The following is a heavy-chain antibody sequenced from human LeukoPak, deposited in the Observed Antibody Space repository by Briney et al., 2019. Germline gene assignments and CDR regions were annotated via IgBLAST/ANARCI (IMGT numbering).Heavy chain of an antibody. Sequence: PGGSLRLSCTASGFFFSGSAIHWVRQASGKGLEWVGRIRGKANTYATAYAASVKGRFTISRDDSQNTAYLQMNSLKTEDTAVYYCTRLLDIAAAGYDYWGQGTLVTVSS. V-gene: IGHV3-73*01. CDR3: TRLLDIAAAGYDY. CDR2: IRGKANTYAT. D-gene: IGHD6-13*01. J-gene: IGHJ4*02. CDR1: GFFFSGSA.